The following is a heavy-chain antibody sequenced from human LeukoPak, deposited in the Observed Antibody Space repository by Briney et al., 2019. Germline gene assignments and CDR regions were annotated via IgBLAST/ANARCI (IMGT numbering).Heavy chain of an antibody. CDR3: ARLGDYYDSSGYYRTHDY. CDR2: INAGNGNT. CDR1: GYTFTSYT. J-gene: IGHJ4*02. Sequence: ASVKVSCKASGYTFTSYTMHWVRQAPGQRLEWMGWINAGNGNTKYSQKFQGRVTMTRNTSISTAYMELSSLRSEDTAVYYCARLGDYYDSSGYYRTHDYWGQGTLVTVSS. D-gene: IGHD3-22*01. V-gene: IGHV1-3*01.